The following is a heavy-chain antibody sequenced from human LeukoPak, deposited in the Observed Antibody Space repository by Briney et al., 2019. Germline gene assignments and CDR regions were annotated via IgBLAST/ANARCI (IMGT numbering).Heavy chain of an antibody. J-gene: IGHJ4*02. V-gene: IGHV4-39*07. Sequence: SETLSLTCTVSGGSISSSSYYWGWIRQPPGKGLEWIGSIYYSGSTYYNPSLKSRVTMSVDTSKNQLSLKLSSVTAADTAIYFCARVSGWNPLQAAHLDSWGQGTLVTVSS. CDR2: IYYSGST. D-gene: IGHD6-19*01. CDR3: ARVSGWNPLQAAHLDS. CDR1: GGSISSSSYY.